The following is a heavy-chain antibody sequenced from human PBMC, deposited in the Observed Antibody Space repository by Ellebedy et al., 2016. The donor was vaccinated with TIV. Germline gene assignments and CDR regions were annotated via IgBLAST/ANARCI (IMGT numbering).Heavy chain of an antibody. CDR2: ISNTGSTI. V-gene: IGHV3-11*04. Sequence: GESLKISCAASGFTFCDYYMSWIRQAPGKGLEWVSYISNTGSTIYYADSVKGRFTISRDNAENSLYLHMNSLRDEDTAVYYCARETTGIDYWGQGSLVTVSS. CDR3: ARETTGIDY. CDR1: GFTFCDYY. J-gene: IGHJ4*02. D-gene: IGHD4-17*01.